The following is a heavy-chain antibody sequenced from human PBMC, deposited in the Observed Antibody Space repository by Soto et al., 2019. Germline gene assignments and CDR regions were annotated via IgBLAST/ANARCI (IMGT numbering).Heavy chain of an antibody. D-gene: IGHD3-9*01. CDR3: ARDARGTRGFDEMDI. J-gene: IGHJ6*02. Sequence: GASVEVSCKASGYIFTGYHIHWVRQAPGRGLEWRGWINPNSGDTEYAQNFQGRVTMTRDTSFNLVYMEMSGLMSDDTAVYYCARDARGTRGFDEMDIWGQGTTVTVSS. V-gene: IGHV1-2*02. CDR1: GYIFTGYH. CDR2: INPNSGDT.